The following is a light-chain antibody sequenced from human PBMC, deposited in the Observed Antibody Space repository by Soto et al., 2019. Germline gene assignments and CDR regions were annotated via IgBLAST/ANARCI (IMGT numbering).Light chain of an antibody. CDR1: NIGNKG. V-gene: IGLV3-21*01. J-gene: IGLJ2*01. CDR3: QVWDSGSAHVF. CDR2: SDT. Sequence: SYELTQPPSVSVAPGETARISCGGKNIGNKGVHWYQQKPGQAPVLVIYSDTDLPPVIPERFSGSNSANMATLTISRVEAGDEADYYCQVWDSGSAHVFFGGGTKLTVL.